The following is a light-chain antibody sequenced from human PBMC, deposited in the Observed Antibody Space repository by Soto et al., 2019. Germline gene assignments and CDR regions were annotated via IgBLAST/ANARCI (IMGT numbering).Light chain of an antibody. CDR3: QQYNSYWT. V-gene: IGKV1-9*01. J-gene: IGKJ1*01. CDR2: ATS. CDR1: KGNSSH. Sequence: IQLTQSPSPLSPSLGDRATITCRSSKGNSSHWAWNQQKPGNAPKLLIYATSTWQSGFPSSFSGSASGTEFTLTISSLQPDDFATYYCQQYNSYWTFGQGTKVDIK.